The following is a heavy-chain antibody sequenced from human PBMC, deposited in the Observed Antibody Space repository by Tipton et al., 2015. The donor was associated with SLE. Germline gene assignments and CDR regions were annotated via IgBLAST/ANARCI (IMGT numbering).Heavy chain of an antibody. CDR2: IHHSGST. CDR1: DGSIDIYY. CDR3: ARHADRIFGVPY. J-gene: IGHJ4*02. D-gene: IGHD3-3*02. V-gene: IGHV4-59*01. Sequence: GLVKPSETLSLTCSIFDGSIDIYYWHWIRQAPGKGLEWIGFIHHSGSTNYSPSLKSRVTMSVDTSKNQFSLQLNSVTAADTGFYYCARHADRIFGVPYWGQGTLVTVSS.